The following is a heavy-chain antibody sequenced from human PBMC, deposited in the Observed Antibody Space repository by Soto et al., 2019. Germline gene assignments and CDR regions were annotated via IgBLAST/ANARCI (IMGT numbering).Heavy chain of an antibody. D-gene: IGHD6-19*01. CDR3: ARDTSGWSLNGLDV. CDR1: GSAITRYY. J-gene: IGHJ6*02. CDR2: INPGGGSA. V-gene: IGHV1-46*01. Sequence: QVDLVQSGAEVKKPGASVTISCKASGSAITRYYIHWVRQAPGRGLEWMGIINPGGGSASYAQTCQDRVTIDKDTSTGTVYMDLRSLRTEDTAVYYCARDTSGWSLNGLDVWGQGTTVNVSS.